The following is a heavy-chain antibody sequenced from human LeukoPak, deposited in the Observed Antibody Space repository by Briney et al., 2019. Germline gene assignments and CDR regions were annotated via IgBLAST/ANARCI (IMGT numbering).Heavy chain of an antibody. CDR2: ISWNSGSI. CDR1: GFTFDDYA. Sequence: QTGGSLRLPCAASGFTFDDYAMHWVRQAPGKGLEWVSGISWNSGSIGYADSVKGRFTISRDNAKNSLYLQMNSLRAEDTALYYCAKDLYYYDSSGPFDYWGQGTLVTVSS. CDR3: AKDLYYYDSSGPFDY. V-gene: IGHV3-9*01. J-gene: IGHJ4*02. D-gene: IGHD3-22*01.